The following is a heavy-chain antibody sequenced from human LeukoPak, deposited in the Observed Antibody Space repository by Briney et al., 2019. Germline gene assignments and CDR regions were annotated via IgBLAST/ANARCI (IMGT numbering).Heavy chain of an antibody. D-gene: IGHD6-6*01. CDR2: ISGTSDTT. CDR1: GFIFKNYA. V-gene: IGHV3-23*01. J-gene: IGHJ6*03. Sequence: PGGSLRLSCAASGFIFKNYAMSWVRQAPGKGLEWVSIISGTSDTTRYGDSVKGRFTISRDNSENTLYLQMNNLRAEDTAVYYCSRDRPPIEGYYYYYMDVWGKGTTVTVSS. CDR3: SRDRPPIEGYYYYYMDV.